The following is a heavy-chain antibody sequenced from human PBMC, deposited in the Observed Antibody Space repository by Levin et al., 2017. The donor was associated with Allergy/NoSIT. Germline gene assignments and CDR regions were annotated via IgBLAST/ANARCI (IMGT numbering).Heavy chain of an antibody. CDR1: GFRFTDYC. V-gene: IGHV1-3*01. Sequence: GESLKISCQASGFRFTDYCIHWVRQAPGQGLEWMGWINAHNDKTKYSQRFQARVTFTRDTAAGTVYMELRSLTSEDTAVYYCATTNEPASGSHFYYGLDVWGQGTTVAVSS. CDR2: INAHNDKT. D-gene: IGHD3-10*01. CDR3: ATTNEPASGSHFYYGLDV. J-gene: IGHJ6*02.